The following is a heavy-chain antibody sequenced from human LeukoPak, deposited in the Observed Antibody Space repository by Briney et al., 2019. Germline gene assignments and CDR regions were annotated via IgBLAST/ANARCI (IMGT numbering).Heavy chain of an antibody. CDR2: IYTSGST. Sequence: SETLSLTCTVSGGSISSGSYYLSWIRQPAGKGLEWIGRIYTSGSTNYNPSLKSRVTISVDTSKNQFSLKLSSVTAADTAMHYCASGGSGSYLLDYWGQGTLVTVSS. CDR1: GGSISSGSYY. V-gene: IGHV4-61*02. J-gene: IGHJ4*02. CDR3: ASGGSGSYLLDY. D-gene: IGHD3-10*01.